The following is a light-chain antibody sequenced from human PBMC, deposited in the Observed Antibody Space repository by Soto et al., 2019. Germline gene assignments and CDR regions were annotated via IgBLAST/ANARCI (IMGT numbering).Light chain of an antibody. CDR3: CSFAGTFYV. J-gene: IGLJ1*01. V-gene: IGLV2-11*01. CDR1: STDVGAYNY. Sequence: QSVLTQPRSVSGSPGQSVTISCTGTSTDVGAYNYVSWYQQHPGEAPKLIIYDVSNWPSGVPDRFSGSKSGITASLTISGLQAEDEADYYCCSFAGTFYVFGNGTKVTVL. CDR2: DVS.